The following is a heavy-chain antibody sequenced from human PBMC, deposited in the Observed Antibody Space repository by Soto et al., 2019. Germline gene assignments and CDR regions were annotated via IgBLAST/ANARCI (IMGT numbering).Heavy chain of an antibody. J-gene: IGHJ4*02. CDR2: NSAYNGNP. CDR3: GRNSTGDYGAPDY. V-gene: IGHV1-18*04. D-gene: IGHD3-22*01. CDR1: GYTFTSYG. Sequence: APVKVPWQAFGYTFTSYGISWVRQAPGQGLEWVGWNSAYNGNPNYAQELLGRVTMATDTSTSTAYMGLRSLRSDDAAVDYCGRNSTGDYGAPDYWGQGTLVTVSS.